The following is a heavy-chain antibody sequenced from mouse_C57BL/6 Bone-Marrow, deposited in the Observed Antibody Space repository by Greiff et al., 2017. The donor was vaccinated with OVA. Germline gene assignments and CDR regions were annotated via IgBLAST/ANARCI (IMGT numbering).Heavy chain of an antibody. CDR2: IRSKSNNYAT. J-gene: IGHJ2*01. V-gene: IGHV10-1*01. Sequence: EVQRVESGGGLVQPKGSLKLSCAASGFSFNTYAMNWVRQAPGKGLEWVARIRSKSNNYATSYADSVKDRFTISRDDSESMLSLQMNNLNTEDTAMFFCVRPAYGNYFDYWGQGTTLPVSS. D-gene: IGHD2-1*01. CDR1: GFSFNTYA. CDR3: VRPAYGNYFDY.